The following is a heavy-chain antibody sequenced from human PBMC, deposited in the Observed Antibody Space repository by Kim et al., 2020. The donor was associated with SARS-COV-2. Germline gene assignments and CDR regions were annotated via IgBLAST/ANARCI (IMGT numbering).Heavy chain of an antibody. D-gene: IGHD3-16*01. V-gene: IGHV3-48*02. CDR3: ARGGSARVDF. J-gene: IGHJ4*02. Sequence: SVKGRFTISRDNANNSVYLQMNSLGDEDTAVYYCARGGSARVDFWGQGTLVTVSS.